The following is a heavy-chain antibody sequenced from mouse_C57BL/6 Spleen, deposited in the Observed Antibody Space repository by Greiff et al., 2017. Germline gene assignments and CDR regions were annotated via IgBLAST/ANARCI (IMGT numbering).Heavy chain of an antibody. V-gene: IGHV1-76*01. CDR1: GYTFTDYY. CDR3: ARRGGLYYFDY. J-gene: IGHJ2*01. CDR2: IYPGSGNT. Sequence: QVQLKQSGAELVRPGASVKLSCKASGYTFTDYYINWVKQRPGQGLEWIARIYPGSGNTYYNEKFKGKATLTAEKSSSTAYMQLSGLTSEDSAVDFCARRGGLYYFDYWGPGTTLTVSS.